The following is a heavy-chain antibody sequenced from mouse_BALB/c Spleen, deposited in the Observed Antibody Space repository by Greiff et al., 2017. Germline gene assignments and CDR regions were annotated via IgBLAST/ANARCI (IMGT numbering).Heavy chain of an antibody. V-gene: IGHV2-9*02. CDR2: IWAGGST. CDR1: GFSLTSYG. J-gene: IGHJ2*01. Sequence: VQLVESGPGLVAPSQSLSITCTVSGFSLTSYGVHWVRQPPGKGLEWLGVIWAGGSTNYNSALMSRLSISKDNSKSQVFLKMNSLQADDTAIYYCARMKYYFDYWGQGTTLTVSS. CDR3: ARMKYYFDY.